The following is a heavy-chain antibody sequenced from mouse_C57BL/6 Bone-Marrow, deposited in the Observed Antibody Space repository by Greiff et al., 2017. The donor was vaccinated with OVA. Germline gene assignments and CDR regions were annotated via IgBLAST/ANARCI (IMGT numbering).Heavy chain of an antibody. Sequence: EVKLVESGGGLVQPGGSLKLSCAASGFTFSDYYMYWVRQTPEKRLEWVAYISNGGGSTYYPDTVKGRFTISRDNAKNTLYLQMSRLKSEDTALYYCARRRGNYVFDYWGQGTTLTVSS. V-gene: IGHV5-12*01. J-gene: IGHJ2*01. D-gene: IGHD2-1*01. CDR3: ARRRGNYVFDY. CDR1: GFTFSDYY. CDR2: ISNGGGST.